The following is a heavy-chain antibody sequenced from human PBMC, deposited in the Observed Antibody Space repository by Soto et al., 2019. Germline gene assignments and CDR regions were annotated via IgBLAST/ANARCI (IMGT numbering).Heavy chain of an antibody. J-gene: IGHJ4*02. D-gene: IGHD2-2*01. CDR1: GFTVSSNY. V-gene: IGHV3-53*04. CDR2: IYSGGST. Sequence: GGSLRLSCAASGFTVSSNYMSWVRQAPGKGLEWVSVIYSGGSTYYADSVKGRFTISRHNSKNTLYLQMNSLRAEDTAVYYCARVFDCSSTSCSYIDYSGQATLVTVSS. CDR3: ARVFDCSSTSCSYIDY.